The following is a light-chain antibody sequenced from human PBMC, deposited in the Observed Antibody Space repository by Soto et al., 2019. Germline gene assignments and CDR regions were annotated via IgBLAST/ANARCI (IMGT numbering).Light chain of an antibody. V-gene: IGKV3-15*01. CDR1: QSVSSN. CDR3: QQYNNWPPT. Sequence: EIVMTQSPATLSVSPGERATLSCRASQSVSSNLAWYQQKPGQAPRLLIYGASTRATGIPDRVSGSGSGTEVTLTISSLQSEDFAVYYCQQYNNWPPTFGQGTKVDIK. J-gene: IGKJ1*01. CDR2: GAS.